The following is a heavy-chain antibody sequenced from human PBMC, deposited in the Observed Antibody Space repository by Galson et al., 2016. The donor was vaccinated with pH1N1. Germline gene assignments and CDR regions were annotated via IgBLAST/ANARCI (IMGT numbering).Heavy chain of an antibody. Sequence: QSGAEVKKPGESLKISCEVFGYNFTTYWIGWVRQMPGKGLEWMGIIYPDDFDTRYNPAFQGQVTISVDKSITTAYLQWNSLKASDTAIYYCARGLLSGFDPWGQGTLVIVSS. CDR2: IYPDDFDT. V-gene: IGHV5-51*03. D-gene: IGHD2-21*01. CDR1: GYNFTTYW. CDR3: ARGLLSGFDP. J-gene: IGHJ5*02.